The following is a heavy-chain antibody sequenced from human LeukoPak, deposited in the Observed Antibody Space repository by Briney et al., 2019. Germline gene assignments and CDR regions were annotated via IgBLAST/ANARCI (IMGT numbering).Heavy chain of an antibody. CDR2: IKQDGSEK. Sequence: PGGSLRLSCAASGFTFSSYCMSWVRQAPGKGLEGVANIKQDGSEKYYVDSVKGRFTISRDNAKNSLYLQMNSLRAEDTAVYYCARDYYGSGSYYNRGFDYWGQGTLVTVSS. V-gene: IGHV3-7*03. D-gene: IGHD3-10*01. CDR3: ARDYYGSGSYYNRGFDY. CDR1: GFTFSSYC. J-gene: IGHJ4*02.